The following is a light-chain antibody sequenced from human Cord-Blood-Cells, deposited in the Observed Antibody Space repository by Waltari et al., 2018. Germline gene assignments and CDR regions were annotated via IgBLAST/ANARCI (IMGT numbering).Light chain of an antibody. CDR3: SSYTSSSTLV. V-gene: IGLV2-14*03. CDR1: SSHVGGYNY. CDR2: DVS. Sequence: QSALTQPASVSGSPGQSITISSTGTSSHVGGYNYVPWYQQHPGKATKLMIYDVSNRPSGVSNRFSGSKSGNTASLTISGLQAEDEADYYCSSYTSSSTLVFGGGTKLTVL. J-gene: IGLJ3*02.